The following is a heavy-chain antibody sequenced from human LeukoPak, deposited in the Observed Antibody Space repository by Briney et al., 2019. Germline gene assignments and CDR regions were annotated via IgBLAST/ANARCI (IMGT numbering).Heavy chain of an antibody. CDR1: GFTFSSYA. J-gene: IGHJ6*04. CDR3: ARGQVVGATFGMDV. CDR2: ISGSGGST. Sequence: GGSLRLSCAASGFTFSSYAMSWVRQAPGKGLEWVSAISGSGGSTYYADSVKGRFTISRDNSKNTLYLQMNSLRAEDTAVYYCARGQVVGATFGMDVWGKGTTVTVSS. V-gene: IGHV3-23*01. D-gene: IGHD1-26*01.